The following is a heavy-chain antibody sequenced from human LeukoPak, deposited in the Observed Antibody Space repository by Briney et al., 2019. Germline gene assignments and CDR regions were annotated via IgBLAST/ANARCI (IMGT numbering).Heavy chain of an antibody. CDR2: ISSSGSTI. D-gene: IGHD6-13*01. CDR1: GFTFSSYE. CDR3: ASELAAAAGAIDY. Sequence: GGSLRLSCAASGFTFSSYEMNWVRQAPGKGLEWVSYISSSGSTIYYADSVKGRFTISRDNAKNSLYPQMNSLRAEDTAVYYCASELAAAAGAIDYWGQGTLVTVSS. J-gene: IGHJ4*02. V-gene: IGHV3-48*03.